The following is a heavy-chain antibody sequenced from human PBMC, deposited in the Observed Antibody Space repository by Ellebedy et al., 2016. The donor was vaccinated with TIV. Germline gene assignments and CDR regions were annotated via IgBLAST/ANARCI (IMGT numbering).Heavy chain of an antibody. D-gene: IGHD3-10*01. J-gene: IGHJ4*02. Sequence: PGGSLRLSCAASGFSFSNYNMNWVRQAPGKGLEWVSCISSGSSTIYYADSVKGRFTISRDNAKNSLYLQMNSLSAYETAIYYCAKGRSGTYIHHAFDNWGQGTLVTVSS. CDR2: ISSGSSTI. V-gene: IGHV3-48*01. CDR1: GFSFSNYN. CDR3: AKGRSGTYIHHAFDN.